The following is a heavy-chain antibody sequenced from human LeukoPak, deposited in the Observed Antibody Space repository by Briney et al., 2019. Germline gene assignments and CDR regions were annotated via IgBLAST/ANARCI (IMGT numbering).Heavy chain of an antibody. CDR3: ARVIAVAGKRYFQH. J-gene: IGHJ1*01. CDR1: GYTFTSYD. D-gene: IGHD6-19*01. CDR2: MNPNSGNT. V-gene: IGHV1-8*01. Sequence: EASVKVSCKASGYTFTSYDINWVRQATGQGLEWMGWMNPNSGNTGYAQKFQGRVTMTRNTSISTAYMELSSLRSEDTAVYYCARVIAVAGKRYFQHWGQGTLVTVSS.